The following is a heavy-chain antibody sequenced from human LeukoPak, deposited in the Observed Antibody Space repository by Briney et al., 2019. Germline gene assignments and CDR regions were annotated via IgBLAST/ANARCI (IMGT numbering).Heavy chain of an antibody. CDR3: ARHPMGEHFDY. CDR2: IDPSDSYT. V-gene: IGHV5-10-1*01. CDR1: GYSFTSYS. Sequence: GESLKISCKGSGYSFTSYSSSWVRQMPGKGLEWMGRIDPSDSYTNYSPSFQGHVTISADKSISTAYLQWSSLKASDTAMYYCARHPMGEHFDYWGQGTLVTVSS. J-gene: IGHJ4*02.